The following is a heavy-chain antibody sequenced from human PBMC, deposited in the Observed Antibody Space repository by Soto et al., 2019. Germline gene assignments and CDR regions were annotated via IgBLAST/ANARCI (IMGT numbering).Heavy chain of an antibody. D-gene: IGHD6-6*01. J-gene: IGHJ4*02. CDR3: ARDMGRHIAARHDY. CDR2: IRSSSSTI. V-gene: IGHV3-48*02. CDR1: GFTFSSYS. Sequence: GGSLRLSCAASGFTFSSYSMNWVRQAPGKGLEWVSYIRSSSSTIYYADSVKGLFTIFRDNAKNSLYLQMNSLLDEDTAVYYCARDMGRHIAARHDYWGQGTLVTVSS.